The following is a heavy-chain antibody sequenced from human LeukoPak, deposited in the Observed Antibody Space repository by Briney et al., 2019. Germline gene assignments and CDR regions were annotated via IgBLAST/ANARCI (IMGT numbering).Heavy chain of an antibody. D-gene: IGHD3-22*01. J-gene: IGHJ2*01. Sequence: VASVKVSCKASGYTFTSYDINWVRQATGQGLEWMGWMNPNSGNTGYAQKFQGRVTMTRNTSISTAYMELSSLRSEDTAVYYCAKDVYESTNPSFDWYFDLWGRGTLVTVAS. V-gene: IGHV1-8*01. CDR1: GYTFTSYD. CDR3: AKDVYESTNPSFDWYFDL. CDR2: MNPNSGNT.